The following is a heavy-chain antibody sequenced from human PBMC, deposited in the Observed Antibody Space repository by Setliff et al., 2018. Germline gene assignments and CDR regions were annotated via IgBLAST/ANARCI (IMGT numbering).Heavy chain of an antibody. J-gene: IGHJ6*03. CDR3: AREGPESDSSGYMDV. CDR1: GESFSNNY. D-gene: IGHD3-22*01. V-gene: IGHV4-34*01. Sequence: PSETLSLTCSVYGESFSNNYWSWIRQTPGKGLEWIGESNHGGSTSYHPSLKSRLTMSVDTSKNQFSLKVTSVTAADTAVYYCAREGPESDSSGYMDVWGQGTTVTVSS. CDR2: SNHGGST.